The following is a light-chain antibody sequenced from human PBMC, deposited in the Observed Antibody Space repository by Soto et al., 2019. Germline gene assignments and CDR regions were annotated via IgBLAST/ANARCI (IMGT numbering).Light chain of an antibody. Sequence: DIQMTQSPSTLSGSVGDRDTITCRASQTISSWLAWYQQKPGKAPKLLIYKASTLKSGVPSRFSGSGSGTEFTLTISSLQPDDFATYYCQPYNSYSEAFGQGTKVELK. J-gene: IGKJ1*01. CDR1: QTISSW. CDR2: KAS. CDR3: QPYNSYSEA. V-gene: IGKV1-5*03.